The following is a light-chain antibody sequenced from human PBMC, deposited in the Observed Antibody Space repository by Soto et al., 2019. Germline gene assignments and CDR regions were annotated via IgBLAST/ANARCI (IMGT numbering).Light chain of an antibody. V-gene: IGLV2-14*03. CDR3: SSYTTSNTRQIV. Sequence: QSVLTQPASVSGSPGQSITISCTGTSSDVGGYNYVSWYQHHPAKAPKLIIYDVTNPPSGVSNPFSGSKSGNTASLTISGLQPEDEADYYCSSYTTSNTRQIVFGTGTKLTVL. J-gene: IGLJ1*01. CDR2: DVT. CDR1: SSDVGGYNY.